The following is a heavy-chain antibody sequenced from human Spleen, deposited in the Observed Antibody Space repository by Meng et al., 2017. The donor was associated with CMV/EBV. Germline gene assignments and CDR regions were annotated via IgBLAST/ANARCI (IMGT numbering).Heavy chain of an antibody. V-gene: IGHV3-74*01. D-gene: IGHD1-26*01. CDR3: ATSGGELPVYYYYYYAMDV. J-gene: IGHJ6*02. Sequence: GGSLRLSCAASGFTFSSYSMNWVRQAPGKGLEWVSRINSAGTTTGYADSVKGRFTISRDNAMNTLHLQMNSLRAEDTAVYYCATSGGELPVYYYYYYAMDVWGQGTTVTVSS. CDR1: GFTFSSYS. CDR2: INSAGTTT.